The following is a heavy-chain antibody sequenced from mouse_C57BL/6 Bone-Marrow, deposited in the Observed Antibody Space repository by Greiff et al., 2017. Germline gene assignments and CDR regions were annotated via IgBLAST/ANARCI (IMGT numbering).Heavy chain of an antibody. CDR3: ARGNGSSYGWFAY. D-gene: IGHD1-1*01. V-gene: IGHV1-81*01. CDR2: IYPRSGNT. CDR1: GYTFTSYG. J-gene: IGHJ3*01. Sequence: QVQLQQSGAELARPGASVKLSCKASGYTFTSYGISWVKQRTGQGLEWIGEIYPRSGNTYYNEKFKGKATLTADKSSSTAYMELRSLTSEDSAVYFCARGNGSSYGWFAYWGQGTLVTVSA.